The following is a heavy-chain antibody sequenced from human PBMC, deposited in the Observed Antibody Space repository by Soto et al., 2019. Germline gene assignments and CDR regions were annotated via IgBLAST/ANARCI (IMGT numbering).Heavy chain of an antibody. Sequence: SETLSLTCTVSGGSINNYYWTWIRQPPGKGLEWIGYIYDSGSTNYNPSLKSRVTMSVDKSKNHFSLKLSSVTAADTAVYYCARSPRSIAAGGIDFWGQGILVTVSS. J-gene: IGHJ4*01. CDR1: GGSINNYY. CDR2: IYDSGST. CDR3: ARSPRSIAAGGIDF. V-gene: IGHV4-59*12. D-gene: IGHD6-13*01.